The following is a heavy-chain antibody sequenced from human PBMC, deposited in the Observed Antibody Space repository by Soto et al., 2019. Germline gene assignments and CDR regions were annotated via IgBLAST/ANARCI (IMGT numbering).Heavy chain of an antibody. D-gene: IGHD6-13*01. V-gene: IGHV4-4*02. CDR2: IYHSGST. CDR3: ARDPAAAVLAGYYGMDV. J-gene: IGHJ6*02. CDR1: GGSISSSNW. Sequence: LSLTCAVSGGSISSSNWWSWVRQPPGKGLEWIGEIYHSGSTNYNPSLKSRVTISVDKSKNQFSLKLSSVTAADTAVYYCARDPAAAVLAGYYGMDVWGQGTTVTVSS.